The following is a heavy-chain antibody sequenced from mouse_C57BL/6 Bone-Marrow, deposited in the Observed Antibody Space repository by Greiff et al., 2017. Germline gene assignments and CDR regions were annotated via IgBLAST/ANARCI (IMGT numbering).Heavy chain of an antibody. CDR3: ARGGNGSSVFDY. V-gene: IGHV1-55*01. Sequence: QVQLQQSGPELVKPGASVKMSCKASGYTFTSYGISWVKQRPGQGLEWIGEIYPGSGSTNYNEKFKGKATLTVDTSSSTAYMQLSSLAAEDSAVYCCARGGNGSSVFDYWGKGTTLTVSS. J-gene: IGHJ2*01. CDR1: GYTFTSYG. D-gene: IGHD1-1*01. CDR2: IYPGSGST.